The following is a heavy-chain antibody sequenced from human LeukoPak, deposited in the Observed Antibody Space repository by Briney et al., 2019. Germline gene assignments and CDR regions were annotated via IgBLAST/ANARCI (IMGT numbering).Heavy chain of an antibody. V-gene: IGHV3-33*01. CDR2: IAYDGSRA. J-gene: IGHJ4*02. Sequence: GGSLRLSCAGSGFTFGGYGMHWFRQTPGKGLEWVAVIAYDGSRAFYADSVKGRFTTSRDNSKNTMSVQMDDLRAEDTAVYYCTRYNNDHFDYWGQGTLVTVSS. CDR1: GFTFGGYG. D-gene: IGHD1-14*01. CDR3: TRYNNDHFDY.